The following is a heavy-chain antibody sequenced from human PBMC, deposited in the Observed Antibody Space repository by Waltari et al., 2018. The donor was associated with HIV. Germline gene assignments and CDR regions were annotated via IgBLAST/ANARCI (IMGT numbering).Heavy chain of an antibody. CDR2: RSSHGSNI. V-gene: IGHV3-21*01. CDR1: GFIFNDYA. J-gene: IGHJ6*02. D-gene: IGHD3-16*01. CDR3: ARWGEPNYYGLDV. Sequence: EVQLVESGGGLVKPGGSLRLSCAASGFIFNDYALNWVRQAPGKGLEWVSYRSSHGSNIYYADSVKGRFTITRDNAKNSLYLQRNSLRVEDTAVYYCARWGEPNYYGLDVWGQGTTVTVSS.